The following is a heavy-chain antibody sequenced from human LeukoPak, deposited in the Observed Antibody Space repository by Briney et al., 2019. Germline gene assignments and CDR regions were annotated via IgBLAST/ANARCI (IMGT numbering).Heavy chain of an antibody. CDR1: GFTFSSYS. V-gene: IGHV3-21*01. J-gene: IGHJ4*02. Sequence: GGSLRLSCAASGFTFSSYSMNWVRQAPGKGLEWVSSISSSSSYIYYADSVKGRFTISRDNAKNSLYLQMNSLRAEDTAVYYCARALDGFDFWSGYVYWGQGTPVTVSS. D-gene: IGHD3-3*01. CDR3: ARALDGFDFWSGYVY. CDR2: ISSSSSYI.